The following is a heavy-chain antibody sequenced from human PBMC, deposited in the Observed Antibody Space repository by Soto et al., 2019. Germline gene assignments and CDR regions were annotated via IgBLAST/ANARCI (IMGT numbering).Heavy chain of an antibody. V-gene: IGHV4-31*03. D-gene: IGHD3-22*01. CDR1: GGSISSGGYY. CDR2: IYYSGST. Sequence: QVQLQESGPGLVKPSQTLSLTCTVSGGSISSGGYYWSWIRQHPGKGLEWIGYIYYSGSTYYNPSLTSRVTISVDTSKNQFSLKLSSVTAADTAVYYCARTYYYDSSGYPRVGNAFDIWGQGTMVTVSS. CDR3: ARTYYYDSSGYPRVGNAFDI. J-gene: IGHJ3*02.